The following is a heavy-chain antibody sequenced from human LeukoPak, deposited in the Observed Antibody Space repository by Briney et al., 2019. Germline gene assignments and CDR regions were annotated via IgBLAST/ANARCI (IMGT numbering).Heavy chain of an antibody. Sequence: HPGGSLRLSCAASGFTFSNYWMHWVRQAPGKGLVWVSRINSDGSGTSYADSVKGRFTISRDNAKNTLYLQMSSLRAEDTAVYYCARGGAYSYGTFDYWGQGTLVTVSS. CDR2: INSDGSGT. CDR1: GFTFSNYW. J-gene: IGHJ4*02. D-gene: IGHD5-18*01. CDR3: ARGGAYSYGTFDY. V-gene: IGHV3-74*01.